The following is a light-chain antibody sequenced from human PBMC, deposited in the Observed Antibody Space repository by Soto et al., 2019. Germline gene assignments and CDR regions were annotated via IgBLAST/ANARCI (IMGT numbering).Light chain of an antibody. CDR2: GAS. J-gene: IGKJ1*01. V-gene: IGKV3-20*01. CDR3: QQYGSSSGT. Sequence: EIVLTQSPGTLSFSPGERATLSCRASQSVSSSYLAWYQQKPGQSPRLLIYGASTRATGIPDRFSGSGSGTDFTLTISRLEPEDFAVYYCQQYGSSSGTFGQGTKV. CDR1: QSVSSSY.